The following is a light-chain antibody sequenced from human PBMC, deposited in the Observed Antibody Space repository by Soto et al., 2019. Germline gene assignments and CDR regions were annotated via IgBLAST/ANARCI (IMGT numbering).Light chain of an antibody. Sequence: QSVLTQPASVSGSPGQSITISCTGTSSDIGGHNHVSWYQQHPGKTPKLMIYAVTKRPSGVSNRFSGSKSGNTASLTISGLQAEDEADYYCSSYTSTSIWVFGGGTKLTVL. V-gene: IGLV2-14*03. CDR3: SSYTSTSIWV. CDR2: AVT. CDR1: SSDIGGHNH. J-gene: IGLJ3*02.